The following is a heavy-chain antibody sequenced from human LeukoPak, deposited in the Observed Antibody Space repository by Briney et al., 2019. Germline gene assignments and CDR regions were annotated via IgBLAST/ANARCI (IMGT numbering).Heavy chain of an antibody. CDR3: ARGNWGFGDAFDI. CDR2: IYYSGST. V-gene: IGHV4-59*01. J-gene: IGHJ3*02. Sequence: ASETLSLTCTVSGGSISSYYWSWIRQPPGKGLEWIGYIYYSGSTNYNPSLKSRVTISVDTSKNQFSLKLSSVTAADTAVYYRARGNWGFGDAFDIWGQGTMVTVSS. D-gene: IGHD7-27*01. CDR1: GGSISSYY.